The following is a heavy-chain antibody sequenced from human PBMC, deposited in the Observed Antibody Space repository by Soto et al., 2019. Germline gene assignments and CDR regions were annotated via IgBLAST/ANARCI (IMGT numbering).Heavy chain of an antibody. D-gene: IGHD3-3*01. CDR1: GFTFSSYA. V-gene: IGHV3-23*01. CDR3: AKDYDFWSGNPDAFDI. CDR2: ISGSGGST. J-gene: IGHJ3*02. Sequence: EVQLLESGGGLVQPGGSLRLSCAASGFTFSSYAMSWVRQAPGKGLEWVSAISGSGGSTYYADSVKGRFTISRDNSKNTLYLQMNSLRAEDTAVYYCAKDYDFWSGNPDAFDIWGQGTMVTVSS.